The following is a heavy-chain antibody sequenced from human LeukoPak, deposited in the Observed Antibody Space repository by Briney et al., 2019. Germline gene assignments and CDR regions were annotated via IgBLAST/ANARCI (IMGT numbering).Heavy chain of an antibody. J-gene: IGHJ3*02. CDR1: GGSFSGYY. Sequence: SETLSLTCAVYGGSFSGYYWGWIRQPPGKGLEWIGSIYYSGSTNYNPSLKSRVTISVDKSKNQFSLKLSSVTAADTAVYYCARAGRRTFSFDIWGQGTMVTVSS. V-gene: IGHV4-34*01. CDR3: ARAGRRTFSFDI. D-gene: IGHD3-3*02. CDR2: IYYSGST.